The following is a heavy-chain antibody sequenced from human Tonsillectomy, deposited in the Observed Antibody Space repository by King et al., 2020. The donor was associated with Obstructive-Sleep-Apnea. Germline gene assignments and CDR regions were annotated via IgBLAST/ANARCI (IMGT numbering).Heavy chain of an antibody. CDR2: ISAYTGNI. D-gene: IGHD4-17*01. Sequence: VQLVESGVEVKKPGASVKVSCKASGYTFTSYGISWVRQAPGQGLEWMGWISAYTGNINYAQKFQGRVIMTTDTSTSTAYMELRSLRSDDTAVYYCARDSVTVPPPHMYFYYGMDVWGQGTTVTVSS. J-gene: IGHJ6*02. CDR3: ARDSVTVPPPHMYFYYGMDV. CDR1: GYTFTSYG. V-gene: IGHV1-18*04.